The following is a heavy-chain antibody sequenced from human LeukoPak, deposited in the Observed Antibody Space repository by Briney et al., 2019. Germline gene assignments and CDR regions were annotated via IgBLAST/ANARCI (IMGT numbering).Heavy chain of an antibody. V-gene: IGHV1-18*04. CDR2: IGAYNGDT. CDR3: TRDHCRGDNCPSFDY. CDR1: GYTFTSFG. Sequence: GASVKVSCKPSGYTFTSFGISWVRQAPGQGLEWMGWIGAYNGDTNYAQKFQGRVTMTTHTSTSTAYMDLRSLRSDDTAVYYCTRDHCRGDNCPSFDYWGQGTLVTVSS. D-gene: IGHD2-15*01. J-gene: IGHJ4*02.